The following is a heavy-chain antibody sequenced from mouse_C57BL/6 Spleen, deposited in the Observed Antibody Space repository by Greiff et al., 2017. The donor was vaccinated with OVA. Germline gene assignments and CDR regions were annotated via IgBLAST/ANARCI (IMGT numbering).Heavy chain of an antibody. Sequence: VQLKESGGGLVKPGGSLKLSCAASGFTFSDYGMHWVRQAPEKGLEWVAYISSGSSTIYYADTVKGRFTISRDNAKNTLFLQMTSLRAEDTAMYYCAREERGAMDYWGQGTSVTVSS. J-gene: IGHJ4*01. CDR3: AREERGAMDY. V-gene: IGHV5-17*01. CDR1: GFTFSDYG. CDR2: ISSGSSTI.